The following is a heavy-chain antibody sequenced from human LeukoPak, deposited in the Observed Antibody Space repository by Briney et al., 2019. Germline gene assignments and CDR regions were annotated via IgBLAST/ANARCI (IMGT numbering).Heavy chain of an antibody. J-gene: IGHJ4*02. D-gene: IGHD1-1*01. V-gene: IGHV3-30*02. CDR1: GFTFSSYG. Sequence: GGSLRLSCAASGFTFSSYGMHWVRQAPGKGLEWVAFIRYDGSNKYYADSVKGRFTISRDNSKSTLYLQMNSLRAEDTAVYYCAKVQGAERNDGGFFDYWGQGTLVTVSS. CDR2: IRYDGSNK. CDR3: AKVQGAERNDGGFFDY.